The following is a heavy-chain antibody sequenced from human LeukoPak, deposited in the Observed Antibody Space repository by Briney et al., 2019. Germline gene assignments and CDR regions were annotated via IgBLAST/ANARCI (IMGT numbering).Heavy chain of an antibody. D-gene: IGHD3-9*01. CDR3: AKDMTYDILTYYFDY. J-gene: IGHJ4*02. Sequence: GGSLRLSCAASGFTFDDYAMHWVRQAPGKGLEWVSGISWNSGIIVYADSVKGRFTISRDNAKNSLYLQMNSLRAEDSALYYCAKDMTYDILTYYFDYWGQGSLVTVSS. CDR2: ISWNSGII. V-gene: IGHV3-9*01. CDR1: GFTFDDYA.